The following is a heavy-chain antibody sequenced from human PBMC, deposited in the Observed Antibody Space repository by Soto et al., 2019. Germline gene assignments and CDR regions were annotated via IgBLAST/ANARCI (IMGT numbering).Heavy chain of an antibody. V-gene: IGHV1-3*01. Sequence: GASVKVSCKASGYTFTSYAMDWVRQAPGQRLEWMGWINAGNGNTKYSQKFQGRVTITRDTSASTAYMELSSLRSEDTAVYYCAREYGSGSYYFDYWGQGTLVTVSS. D-gene: IGHD3-10*01. CDR1: GYTFTSYA. CDR2: INAGNGNT. J-gene: IGHJ4*02. CDR3: AREYGSGSYYFDY.